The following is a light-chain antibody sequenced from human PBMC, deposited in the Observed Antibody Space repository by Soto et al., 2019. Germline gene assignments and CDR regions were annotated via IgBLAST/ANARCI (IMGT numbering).Light chain of an antibody. J-gene: IGKJ1*01. CDR1: QTISSW. CDR2: KAS. Sequence: DIQMTQSPSTLSGSVGDRVTITCRASQTISSWLAWYQQKPGKAPKLLIYKASTLKSGVPSRFSGSGSGTEFTLTISSPQPEDFAVYYCQQYENYWTFGQGTKVDI. V-gene: IGKV1-5*03. CDR3: QQYENYWT.